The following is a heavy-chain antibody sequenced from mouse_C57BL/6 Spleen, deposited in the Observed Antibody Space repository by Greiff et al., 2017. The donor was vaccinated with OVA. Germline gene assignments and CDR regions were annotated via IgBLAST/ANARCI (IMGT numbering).Heavy chain of an antibody. CDR2: ISYDGSN. J-gene: IGHJ2*01. Sequence: VQLQQSGPGLVKPSQSLSLTCSVTGYSITSGYYWNWIRQFPGNKLEWMGYISYDGSNNYNPSLKNRISITRDTSKNQFLLKLNSVTTEDTDTYYRARDVFYYFDYWGQGTTLTVSS. CDR3: ARDVFYYFDY. V-gene: IGHV3-6*01. CDR1: GYSITSGYY.